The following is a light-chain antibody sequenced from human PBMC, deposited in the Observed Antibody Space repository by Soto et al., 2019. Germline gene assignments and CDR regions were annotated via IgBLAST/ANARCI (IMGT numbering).Light chain of an antibody. J-gene: IGKJ5*01. CDR3: QQYNDWPIT. V-gene: IGKV3-15*01. CDR1: QSVSDN. Sequence: EVVLTQSPVTLSMSPGDSATLSCRASQSVSDNFAWYHQKPGQAPRLLIYGASTRATGISARFSGSGSGTEFTLTLSSLQSEDFAVYYCQQYNDWPITFGQGTRLEIK. CDR2: GAS.